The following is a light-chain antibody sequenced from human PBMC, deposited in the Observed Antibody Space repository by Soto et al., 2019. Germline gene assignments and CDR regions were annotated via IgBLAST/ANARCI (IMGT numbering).Light chain of an antibody. CDR1: QSVSSSY. CDR3: QQYGSSPRT. Sequence: EIVLTQSPGTLSVSPGERATLACRASQSVSSSYLAWYQQKPGQAPRLLIYGASSRATGIPDRFSGSGSGTDFTLTISRLEPEEFAVYYCQQYGSSPRTFGEGTKLEIK. J-gene: IGKJ2*01. CDR2: GAS. V-gene: IGKV3-20*01.